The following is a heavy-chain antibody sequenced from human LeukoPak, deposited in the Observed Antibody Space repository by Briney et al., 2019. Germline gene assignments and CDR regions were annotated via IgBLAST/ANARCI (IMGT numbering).Heavy chain of an antibody. CDR2: IYHSGST. V-gene: IGHV4-4*02. CDR1: GGSISSSNW. CDR3: ARGGTYCSGGSCYPLDAFDI. D-gene: IGHD2-15*01. Sequence: SGTLSRTCAVSGGSISSSNWWSWVRQPPGKGLEWIGEIYHSGSTNYNPSLKSRVTISVDKSKNQFSLKLSSVTAADTAVYYCARGGTYCSGGSCYPLDAFDIWGQGTMVTVSS. J-gene: IGHJ3*02.